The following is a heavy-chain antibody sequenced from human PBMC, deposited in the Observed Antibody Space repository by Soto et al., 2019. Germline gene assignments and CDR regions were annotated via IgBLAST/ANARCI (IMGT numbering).Heavy chain of an antibody. D-gene: IGHD3-10*01. CDR1: GYTFTNHG. J-gene: IGHJ6*03. CDR3: AIMVRGSKSDYYYYRDV. CDR2: ISASNGDT. Sequence: QVELVQSGVEVKKPGASVKVSCKASGYTFTNHGLSWVRQAPGQGLEWMGWISASNGDTNYAQKFLGRVTVTTDTSTSTGYMELSSLKSEDTAVYYCAIMVRGSKSDYYYYRDVWGKGNTVIVS. V-gene: IGHV1-18*04.